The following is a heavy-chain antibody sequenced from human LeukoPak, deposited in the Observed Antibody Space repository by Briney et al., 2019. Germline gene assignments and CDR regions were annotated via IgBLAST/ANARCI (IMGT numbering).Heavy chain of an antibody. V-gene: IGHV3-23*01. CDR3: ARQVGPDY. CDR2: ISGSGAST. J-gene: IGHJ4*02. Sequence: GGTLRLSCAASGFTFSSYGMIWVRQAPGRGLEWVSAISGSGASTYYTDSVKGRFTISRDNSRSTLYLQMNSLRAEDTAVYYCARQVGPDYWGQGTLVSVSS. CDR1: GFTFSSYG. D-gene: IGHD1-26*01.